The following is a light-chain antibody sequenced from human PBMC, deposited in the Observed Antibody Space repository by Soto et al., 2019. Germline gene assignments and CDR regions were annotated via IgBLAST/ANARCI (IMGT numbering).Light chain of an antibody. CDR1: SSDVGGYNY. V-gene: IGLV2-14*01. Sequence: QSVLTQPASVSGSPGQSITISCTGTSSDVGGYNYVSWYQQHPGKAPKHMIYEVSNRPSGVSNRFSGSKSGNTASLTISGLQAEDEADYYCSSYTSSSFWVFGGGTKLTVL. J-gene: IGLJ3*02. CDR3: SSYTSSSFWV. CDR2: EVS.